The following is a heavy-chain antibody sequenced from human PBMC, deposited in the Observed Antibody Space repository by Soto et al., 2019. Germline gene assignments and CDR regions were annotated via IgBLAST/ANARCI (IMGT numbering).Heavy chain of an antibody. J-gene: IGHJ6*02. CDR2: IIPILGIA. CDR3: ARFRGSYGMDV. D-gene: IGHD3-10*01. CDR1: GGTFSSYT. Sequence: QVQLVQSGAEVKKPGSSVKVSCKASGGTFSSYTISSVRQAPGQGLEWMGRIIPILGIANYAQKFQGRVTITADKSTSTAYMELSSLRSEDTAVYYCARFRGSYGMDVWGQGTTVTVSS. V-gene: IGHV1-69*02.